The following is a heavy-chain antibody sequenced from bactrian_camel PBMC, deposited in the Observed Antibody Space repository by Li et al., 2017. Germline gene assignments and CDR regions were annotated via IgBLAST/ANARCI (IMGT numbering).Heavy chain of an antibody. Sequence: VQLVESGGGSVQAGGSLRLSCALSERRYSRNCMAWFRQAPRKEREGVAAIGSAGNTRYADSVKGRFTISKDNAKSTLDLQMNSLTPEDTGIYYCAADWRKLAPFRGHMCNWYGGNYQYWGQGTQVTVS. D-gene: IGHD1*01. V-gene: IGHV3S53*01. CDR2: IGSAGNT. J-gene: IGHJ4*01. CDR3: AADWRKLAPFRGHMCNWYGGNYQY. CDR1: ERRYSRNC.